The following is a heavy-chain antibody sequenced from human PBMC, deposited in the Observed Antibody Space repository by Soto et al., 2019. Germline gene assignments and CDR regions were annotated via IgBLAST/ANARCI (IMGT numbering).Heavy chain of an antibody. D-gene: IGHD5-18*01. CDR3: AKDQVQLWFRDFDY. J-gene: IGHJ4*02. V-gene: IGHV3-23*01. Sequence: GSLRPSCATSGFTFSNHSMSWVPQAPGKGLEWVSAISGSGGSTYSADSVKGRFTISRDNSKNTLYLQMNSLRAEDTAVYYCAKDQVQLWFRDFDYWGQGTLVTVSS. CDR1: GFTFSNHS. CDR2: ISGSGGST.